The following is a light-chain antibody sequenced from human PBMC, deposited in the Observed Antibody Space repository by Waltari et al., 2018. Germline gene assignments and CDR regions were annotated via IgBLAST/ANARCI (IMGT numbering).Light chain of an antibody. CDR1: KLGGKY. V-gene: IGLV3-1*01. CDR2: QHN. Sequence: SYELTQPPSVSVSPGQTASITCSGDKLGGKYASWYQLRAGQSPILVISQHNQRPSGIPERCSGSYSGNTATLTISGTQTMDEADYYCQAWDSNTVVFGGGTKLSVL. J-gene: IGLJ2*01. CDR3: QAWDSNTVV.